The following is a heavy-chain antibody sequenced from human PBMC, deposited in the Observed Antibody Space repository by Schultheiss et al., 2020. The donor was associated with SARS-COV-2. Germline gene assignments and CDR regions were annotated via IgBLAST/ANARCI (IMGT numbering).Heavy chain of an antibody. D-gene: IGHD4-23*01. V-gene: IGHV5-51*01. CDR1: GYSFTSYW. J-gene: IGHJ4*02. Sequence: GGSLRLSCTGSGYSFTSYWIGWVRQMPGKGLEWVGIIYPGDSDTKYSQAFQGQVTISTDKSTSTAYLQWSSLKASDTAVYYCARGAGTMVVTDPSFDYWGQGTLVTVSS. CDR3: ARGAGTMVVTDPSFDY. CDR2: IYPGDSDT.